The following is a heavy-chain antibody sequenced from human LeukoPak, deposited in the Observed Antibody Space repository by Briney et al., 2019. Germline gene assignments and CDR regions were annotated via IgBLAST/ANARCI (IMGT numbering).Heavy chain of an antibody. Sequence: SETLSLTCTVSGGSISSYYWSWIRQPPGKGLEWIGYIYYSGSTNYNPSLKSRVTTSVDTFKNQFSLKLSSVTAADTAVYYCARAMKQFRDDAFDIWGQGTMVTVSS. CDR1: GGSISSYY. D-gene: IGHD3-10*01. CDR2: IYYSGST. J-gene: IGHJ3*02. V-gene: IGHV4-59*01. CDR3: ARAMKQFRDDAFDI.